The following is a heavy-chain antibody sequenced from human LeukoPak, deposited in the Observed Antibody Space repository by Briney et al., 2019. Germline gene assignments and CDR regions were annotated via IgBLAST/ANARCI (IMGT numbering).Heavy chain of an antibody. D-gene: IGHD6-19*01. CDR2: ISWNSGSI. CDR3: AKASSGWYHENYFDY. Sequence: GRSLRLSCAASGFIFDDYAMHWVRQAPGKGLEWVSGISWNSGSIGYADSVKGRFTISRDNAKNSLYLQMNSLRAEDTALYYCAKASSGWYHENYFDYWGQGTLVTVSS. J-gene: IGHJ4*02. V-gene: IGHV3-9*01. CDR1: GFIFDDYA.